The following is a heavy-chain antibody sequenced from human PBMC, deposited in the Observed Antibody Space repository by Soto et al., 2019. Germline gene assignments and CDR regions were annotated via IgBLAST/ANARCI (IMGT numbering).Heavy chain of an antibody. CDR3: ARGGYCSSTSCYRVYYYMDV. D-gene: IGHD2-2*01. Sequence: PSGTLSLTCTVPGGSISSYYWSWIRQPPGRGLEWIGYIYYGGSTNYNPSLKSRVTISADTSENQFSLKLSSVTAADTAVYYCARGGYCSSTSCYRVYYYMDVWGKGTTVTVSS. V-gene: IGHV4-59*12. CDR1: GGSISSYY. J-gene: IGHJ6*03. CDR2: IYYGGST.